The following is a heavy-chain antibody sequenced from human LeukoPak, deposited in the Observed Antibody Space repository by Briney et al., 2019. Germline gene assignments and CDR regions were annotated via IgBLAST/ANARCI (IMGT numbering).Heavy chain of an antibody. CDR3: ARDRGGSYSAIDY. CDR1: GFTFSSYS. D-gene: IGHD2-15*01. Sequence: GGSLRLSCAASGFTFSSYSLNWVRQAPGKGLEWVSFISSSSITIYYADSVKGRFTISRDNAEKSLYLQMNSLRAEDTAVYYCARDRGGSYSAIDYWGQGTLVTVTS. V-gene: IGHV3-48*04. CDR2: ISSSSITI. J-gene: IGHJ4*02.